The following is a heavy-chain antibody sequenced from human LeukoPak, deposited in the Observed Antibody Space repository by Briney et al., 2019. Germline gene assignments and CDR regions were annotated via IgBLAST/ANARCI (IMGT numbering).Heavy chain of an antibody. D-gene: IGHD3-10*01. CDR3: ARLSPTNYGSGSYRWFDP. CDR2: IYYSGST. Sequence: SQTLSLTCTVSGGSISNGGYYWSWIRQHPGKGLEWIGYIYYSGSTYYNPSLRSRVTISVDTSKSQFSLKMSSVTAADTAVYYCARLSPTNYGSGSYRWFDPWGQGTLVTVSS. CDR1: GGSISNGGYY. V-gene: IGHV4-31*03. J-gene: IGHJ5*02.